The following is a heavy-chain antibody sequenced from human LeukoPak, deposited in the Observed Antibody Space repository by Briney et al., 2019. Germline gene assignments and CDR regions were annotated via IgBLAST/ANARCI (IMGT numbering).Heavy chain of an antibody. Sequence: GGSLRLSCAASGFTFSSYGMHWVRQAPGKGLEWVAVISYDGSNRYYADSVKGRFTISRDNSKNTLYLQMNSLRAEDTAVYYCAKEYPSSSWYGDYFDYWGQGTLVTVSS. CDR3: AKEYPSSSWYGDYFDY. V-gene: IGHV3-30*18. CDR1: GFTFSSYG. D-gene: IGHD6-13*01. J-gene: IGHJ4*02. CDR2: ISYDGSNR.